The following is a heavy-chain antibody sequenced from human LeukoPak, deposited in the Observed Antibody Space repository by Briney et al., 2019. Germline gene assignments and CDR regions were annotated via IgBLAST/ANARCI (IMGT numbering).Heavy chain of an antibody. V-gene: IGHV1-8*03. D-gene: IGHD3-10*01. CDR3: ARGGDPSESWFDP. J-gene: IGHJ5*02. CDR2: MNPDSGNT. Sequence: ASVKVSCKASGYTFTSYDINWVRQATGQGLEWMGWMNPDSGNTGYAQKFQGRVTITRNTSISTAYMELSSLRSEDTAVYYCARGGDPSESWFDPWGQGTLVTVSS. CDR1: GYTFTSYD.